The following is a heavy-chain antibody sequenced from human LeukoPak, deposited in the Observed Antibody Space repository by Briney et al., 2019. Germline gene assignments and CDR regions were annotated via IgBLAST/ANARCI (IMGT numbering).Heavy chain of an antibody. Sequence: GGSLRLSCAASGFTFSNYAMSWVRQAPGKGLEWVSAISGSGGSTYYADSVKGRFTISRDNSKNTLYLQMNSLRAEDTAVYYCAKVEPTYYYDSSGDFDYWGQETLVTASS. CDR1: GFTFSNYA. V-gene: IGHV3-23*01. J-gene: IGHJ4*02. CDR2: ISGSGGST. CDR3: AKVEPTYYYDSSGDFDY. D-gene: IGHD3-22*01.